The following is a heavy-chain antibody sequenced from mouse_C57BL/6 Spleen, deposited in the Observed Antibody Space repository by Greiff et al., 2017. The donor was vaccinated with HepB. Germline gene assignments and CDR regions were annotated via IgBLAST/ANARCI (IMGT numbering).Heavy chain of an antibody. V-gene: IGHV5-4*03. CDR2: ISDGGSYT. Sequence: EVNVVESGGGLVKPGGSLKLSCAASGFTFSSYAMSWVRQTPEKRLEWVATISDGGSYTYYPDNVKGRFTISRDNAKNNLYLQMSHLKSEDTAMYYCAIITPVVDYWGQGTTLTVSS. J-gene: IGHJ2*01. CDR3: AIITPVVDY. D-gene: IGHD1-1*01. CDR1: GFTFSSYA.